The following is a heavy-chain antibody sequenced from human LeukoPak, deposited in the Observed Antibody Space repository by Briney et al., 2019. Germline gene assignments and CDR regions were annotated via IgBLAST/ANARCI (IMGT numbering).Heavy chain of an antibody. D-gene: IGHD3-22*01. V-gene: IGHV4-59*01. CDR1: GGSLKYYY. CDR2: FYYTGST. CDR3: ARGPLLYYDRLDAFDI. Sequence: PSETLSLTCTISGGSLKYYYWNWIRQSPGKGLEWIGYFYYTGSTKYNPSLESRVTISLDTSEDQFSLKLTTVTAADTAVYYCARGPLLYYDRLDAFDIWGQGTMVTVSS. J-gene: IGHJ3*02.